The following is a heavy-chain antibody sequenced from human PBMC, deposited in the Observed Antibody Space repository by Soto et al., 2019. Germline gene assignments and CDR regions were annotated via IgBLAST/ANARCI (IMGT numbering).Heavy chain of an antibody. J-gene: IGHJ3*02. Sequence: GGSLRLSCAASGFTFSSYAMSWVRPAPGKGLEWVSAISGSGGSTYYADSVKGRFTISRDNSKNTLYLQMNSLRAEDTAVYYCAKDSYYDSSGYSGLGAFDIWGQGTMVTVSS. CDR2: ISGSGGST. CDR1: GFTFSSYA. V-gene: IGHV3-23*01. D-gene: IGHD3-22*01. CDR3: AKDSYYDSSGYSGLGAFDI.